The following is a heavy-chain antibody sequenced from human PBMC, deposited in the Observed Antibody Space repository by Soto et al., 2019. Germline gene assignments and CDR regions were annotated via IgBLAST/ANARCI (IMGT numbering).Heavy chain of an antibody. CDR2: ISYDGSNK. CDR3: AREGDLDDYYYCGMDV. D-gene: IGHD1-26*01. J-gene: IGHJ6*02. CDR1: GFTFRRYA. Sequence: PGGSLRLSCAASGFTFRRYAMHWVRQAPGKGLEWVAVISYDGSNKYYADSVKGRFTISRDNSKNTLYLQMNSLRAEDTAVYHCAREGDLDDYYYCGMDVWGQGTTVTVSS. V-gene: IGHV3-30-3*01.